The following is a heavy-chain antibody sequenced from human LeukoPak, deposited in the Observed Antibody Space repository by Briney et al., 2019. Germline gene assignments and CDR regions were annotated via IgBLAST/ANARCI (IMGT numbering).Heavy chain of an antibody. Sequence: ASETLSLTCTVSGGSISSYYWSWIRQPAGKGLEWIGRIYTSGSTYYNPSLKSRVTISVDTSKNQFSLKLSSVTAADTAVYYCARRDPGGNWFDPWGQGTLVTVSS. J-gene: IGHJ5*02. CDR3: ARRDPGGNWFDP. V-gene: IGHV4-4*07. CDR2: IYTSGST. CDR1: GGSISSYY. D-gene: IGHD4-23*01.